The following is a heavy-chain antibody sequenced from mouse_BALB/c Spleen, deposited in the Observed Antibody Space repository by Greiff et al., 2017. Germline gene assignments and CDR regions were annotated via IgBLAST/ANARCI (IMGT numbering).Heavy chain of an antibody. D-gene: IGHD1-1*01. CDR3: ARQGYYGSSDYFDY. CDR2: ISNGGGST. V-gene: IGHV5-12-2*01. J-gene: IGHJ2*01. Sequence: EVMLVESGGGLVQPGGSLKLSCAASGFTFSSYTMSWVRQTPEKRLEWVAYISNGGGSTYYPDTVKGRFTISRDNAKNTLYLQMSSLKSEDTAMYYCARQGYYGSSDYFDYWGQGTTLTVSS. CDR1: GFTFSSYT.